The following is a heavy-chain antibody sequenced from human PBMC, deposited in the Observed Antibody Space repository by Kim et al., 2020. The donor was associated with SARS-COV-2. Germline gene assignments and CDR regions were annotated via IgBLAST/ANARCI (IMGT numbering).Heavy chain of an antibody. CDR2: IWYDGSNK. CDR1: GFTFSSYG. J-gene: IGHJ4*02. D-gene: IGHD3-22*01. Sequence: GGSLRLSCAASGFTFSSYGMHWVRQAPGKGLEWVAVIWYDGSNKYYADSVKGRFTISRDNSKNTLYLQMNSLRAEDTAVYYCARVYYDSSGYYFASSYFDYWGQGTLVTVSS. V-gene: IGHV3-33*01. CDR3: ARVYYDSSGYYFASSYFDY.